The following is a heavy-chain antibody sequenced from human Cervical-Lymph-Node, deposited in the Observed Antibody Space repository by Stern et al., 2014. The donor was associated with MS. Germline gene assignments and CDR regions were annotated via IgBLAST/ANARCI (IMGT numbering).Heavy chain of an antibody. Sequence: VQLVESGGGVVQPGRSLRVSCAASGFALGSYVMHWVRQAPGKGREWVALVSFDGRNKHYADYVKGRFTISRDKINNTLHLQMNSLRPEDTAVYSCARGYSGYIIDYWGQGTLVTVTS. CDR1: GFALGSYV. J-gene: IGHJ4*02. D-gene: IGHD5-12*01. V-gene: IGHV3-30*04. CDR2: VSFDGRNK. CDR3: ARGYSGYIIDY.